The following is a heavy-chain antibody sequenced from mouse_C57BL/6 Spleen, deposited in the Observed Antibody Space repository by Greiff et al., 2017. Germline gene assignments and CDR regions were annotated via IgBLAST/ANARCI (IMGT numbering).Heavy chain of an antibody. D-gene: IGHD2-3*01. CDR2: INPSTGGT. J-gene: IGHJ2*01. CDR1: GYSFTGYY. V-gene: IGHV1-42*01. Sequence: VQLKQSGPELVKPGASVKISCKASGYSFTGYYMNWVKQSPEKSLEWIGEINPSTGGTTYNQKFKAKATLTVDKSSSTAYMQLKSLTSEDSAVYYCADYDGYYVRGFAYWGQGTALTVSS. CDR3: ADYDGYYVRGFAY.